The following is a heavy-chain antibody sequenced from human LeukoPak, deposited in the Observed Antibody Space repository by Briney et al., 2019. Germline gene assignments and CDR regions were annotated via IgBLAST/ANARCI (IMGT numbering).Heavy chain of an antibody. D-gene: IGHD6-13*01. V-gene: IGHV3-23*01. Sequence: GGSLRLSCAASGFTFSSYAMSWVRQAPGKGLEWVSAISGSGGSTYYADSVKGRFTISRDNSKNTLYLQMNSLRAEDTAVYYCARAIAAAGRYYYYGMDVWGQGTTVTVSS. CDR2: ISGSGGST. J-gene: IGHJ6*02. CDR1: GFTFSSYA. CDR3: ARAIAAAGRYYYYGMDV.